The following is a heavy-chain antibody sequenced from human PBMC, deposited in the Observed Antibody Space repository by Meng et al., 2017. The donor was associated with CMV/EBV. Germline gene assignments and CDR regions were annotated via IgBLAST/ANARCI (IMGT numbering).Heavy chain of an antibody. D-gene: IGHD1/OR15-1a*01. CDR2: IRYDGNNK. CDR3: AKEAPYNWNTFDI. Sequence: GESLKISCAASGFTFNNYGLHWVRQAPGKGLEWVASIRYDGNNKYNAESVKGRFTISRDNSKNTLYLQMNSLRTEDTAMYYCAKEAPYNWNTFDIWGQGTMVTVSS. J-gene: IGHJ3*02. CDR1: GFTFNNYG. V-gene: IGHV3-30*02.